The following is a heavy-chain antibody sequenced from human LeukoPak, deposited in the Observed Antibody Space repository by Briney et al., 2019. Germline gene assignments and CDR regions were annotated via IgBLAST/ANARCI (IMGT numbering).Heavy chain of an antibody. Sequence: GGSLRLSCTASGFTFRDYCMAWFRQVPGKGLEWVSFIGRNTYGGRTEYAASVRGRFTVSRDDSKSTAYLQMNSLKTEDTALYFCTKTLDYSNYWFDPWGQGTLVTVSS. V-gene: IGHV3-49*03. D-gene: IGHD4-11*01. J-gene: IGHJ5*02. CDR1: GFTFRDYC. CDR3: TKTLDYSNYWFDP. CDR2: IGRNTYGGRT.